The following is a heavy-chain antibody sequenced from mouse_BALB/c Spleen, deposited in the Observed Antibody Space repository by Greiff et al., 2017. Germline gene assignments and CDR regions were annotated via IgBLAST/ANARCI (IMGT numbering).Heavy chain of an antibody. J-gene: IGHJ4*01. CDR1: GYTFTSYT. D-gene: IGHD4-1*01. CDR3: ARRRGGSGTHYAMDY. CDR2: INPSSGYT. Sequence: QVQLQQSGAELARPGASVKMSCKASGYTFTSYTMHWVKQRPGQGLEWIGYINPSSGYTNYNQKFKDKATLTADKSSSTAYMQLSSLTSEDSAVYYCARRRGGSGTHYAMDYWGQGTSVTVSS. V-gene: IGHV1-4*01.